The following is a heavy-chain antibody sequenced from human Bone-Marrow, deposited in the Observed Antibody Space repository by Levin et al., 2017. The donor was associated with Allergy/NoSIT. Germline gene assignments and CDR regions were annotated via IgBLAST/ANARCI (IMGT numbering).Heavy chain of an antibody. D-gene: IGHD6-13*01. J-gene: IGHJ3*01. Sequence: GESLKISCKASGYTFTGYYMHWVRQAPGQGLEWMGWINPNGGDTNYAQNFQGRVTLTRDTSISTVYMDLNRLTSDDTAVYYCARGNGGSSWYDAFDVWGQVTMVAVSS. CDR3: ARGNGGSSWYDAFDV. CDR2: INPNGGDT. CDR1: GYTFTGYY. V-gene: IGHV1-2*02.